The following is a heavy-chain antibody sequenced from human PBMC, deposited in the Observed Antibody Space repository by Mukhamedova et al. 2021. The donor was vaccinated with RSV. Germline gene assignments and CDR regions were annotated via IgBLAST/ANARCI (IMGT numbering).Heavy chain of an antibody. J-gene: IGHJ4*02. D-gene: IGHD3-10*01. CDR1: SYG. V-gene: IGHV3-30*18. CDR2: VSHDGSNK. Sequence: SYGMHWVRQAPGKGLQWVAVVSHDGSNKYYADSVKGRFTISRDNSKNTLDLQMNSLRVEDTAVFYCAKEGYYGSWSLPDHWGQG. CDR3: AKEGYYGSWSLPDH.